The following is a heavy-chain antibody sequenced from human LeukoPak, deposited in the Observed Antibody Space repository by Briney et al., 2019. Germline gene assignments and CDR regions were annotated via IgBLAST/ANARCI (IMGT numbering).Heavy chain of an antibody. D-gene: IGHD6-6*01. CDR1: GFSVSTYA. CDR2: ISVGGDNT. CDR3: ATAGRLSYYFDY. Sequence: GGSLRLSCTASGFSVSTYAMNWVRQAPGKGLEWVSGISVGGDNTYYADSVKGRFTISRDNSRNTLYLQMNSLRAEDTAVYYCATAGRLSYYFDYWGQGTLVTVSS. V-gene: IGHV3-23*01. J-gene: IGHJ4*02.